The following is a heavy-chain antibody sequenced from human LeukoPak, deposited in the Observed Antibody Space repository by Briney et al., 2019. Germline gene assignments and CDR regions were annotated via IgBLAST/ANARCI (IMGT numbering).Heavy chain of an antibody. CDR2: INHSGTT. CDR3: ARGPYRSYYYDSSGYYSAAEYFQH. J-gene: IGHJ1*01. V-gene: IGHV4-34*01. CDR1: GGSFSGYY. Sequence: PSETLSLTCGVYGGSFSGYYWSWIRQSPGTGLDWIAEINHSGTTNYNPSLKSRVTISVDTSKNQFSLKLSSVTAADTAVYYCARGPYRSYYYDSSGYYSAAEYFQHWGQGTLVTVSS. D-gene: IGHD3-22*01.